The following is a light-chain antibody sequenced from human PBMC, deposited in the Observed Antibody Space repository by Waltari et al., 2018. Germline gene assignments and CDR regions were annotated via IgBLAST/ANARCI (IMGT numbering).Light chain of an antibody. CDR2: LGS. CDR3: MQALETIFT. Sequence: IVMTQSPLSLSVIPGEPASISCRSSQSLLNSNGYTYLAWYLQKPGQSPQLLIYLGSYRASGVPDRFSGSGSGTDFTLKISRVEAEDVGVYYCMQALETIFTFGPGTKEDIK. J-gene: IGKJ3*01. V-gene: IGKV2-28*01. CDR1: QSLLNSNGYTY.